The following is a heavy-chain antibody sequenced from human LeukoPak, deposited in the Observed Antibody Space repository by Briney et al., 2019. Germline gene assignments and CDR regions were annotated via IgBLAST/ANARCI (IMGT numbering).Heavy chain of an antibody. J-gene: IGHJ4*02. CDR3: ARRRSPIAVAADPLAY. CDR2: ISPYNGNT. D-gene: IGHD6-19*01. V-gene: IGHV1-18*01. CDR1: GYSFSNYG. Sequence: ASVKVSCKASGYSFSNYGVSWVRQAPGQGLDWMGLISPYNGNTNYAQKFQGRVTMTTDTSTSTAYMELRSLRSDDTAVYYCARRRSPIAVAADPLAYWGQGTLVTVSS.